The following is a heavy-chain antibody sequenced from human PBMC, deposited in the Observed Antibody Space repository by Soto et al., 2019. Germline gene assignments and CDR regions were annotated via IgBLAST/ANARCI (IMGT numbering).Heavy chain of an antibody. CDR1: GFTFTNHA. CDR3: AKGGVGGNY. D-gene: IGHD3-10*01. J-gene: IGHJ4*02. Sequence: ELQLLESGGGLVQPGGSLRLSCAASGFTFTNHAMNWVRQAPGKGLEWVSAITGSGGSTYYADSVKGRFTISRDNSKNTLYLQMNTLRADDTAVYYCAKGGVGGNYWGQGTLVTVSS. V-gene: IGHV3-23*01. CDR2: ITGSGGST.